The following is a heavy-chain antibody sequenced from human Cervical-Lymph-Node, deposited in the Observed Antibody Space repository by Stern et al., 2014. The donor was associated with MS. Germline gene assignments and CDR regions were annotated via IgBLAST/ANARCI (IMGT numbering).Heavy chain of an antibody. D-gene: IGHD1-1*01. Sequence: QVQLVQSGTEVKRPGASVKVSCKTSGYSFTTYGISWVRQAPGQGLEWVGWISAYNGHTNYAQNLQGRATMTTDTSTSTASLELTSLTSDDTAVYYCARGTTMVYWGQGTLVTVSS. J-gene: IGHJ4*02. CDR3: ARGTTMVY. CDR1: GYSFTTYG. V-gene: IGHV1-18*01. CDR2: ISAYNGHT.